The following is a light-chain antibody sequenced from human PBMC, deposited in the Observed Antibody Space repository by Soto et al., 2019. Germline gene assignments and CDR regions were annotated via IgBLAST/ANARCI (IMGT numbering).Light chain of an antibody. V-gene: IGKV1-8*01. CDR3: QQYYSYST. CDR1: QGISSY. Sequence: AIRMTQSPSSLSASTGDRVTITCRASQGISSYLAWYQQKPGKAPKLLIYAASTLQSGVPSRFSGSGSGTDFTLTISSLQSEDFATYYCQQYYSYSTFGQGTKVEIK. J-gene: IGKJ1*01. CDR2: AAS.